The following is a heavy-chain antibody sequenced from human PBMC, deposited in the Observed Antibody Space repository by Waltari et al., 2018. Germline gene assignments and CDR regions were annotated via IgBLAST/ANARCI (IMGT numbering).Heavy chain of an antibody. V-gene: IGHV1-69*10. CDR1: GDTFTTYS. Sequence: QVQLVQSGAEVQKPGSSVKVSCKASGDTFTTYSISWVRQAPGQGLEWMGGIIPILGITHYAEKFQGRVTITADKSTSTAYMELSTLRSDDTAVYYCARSPKIAVAATGAFDYWGQGTLVTAS. D-gene: IGHD6-19*01. J-gene: IGHJ4*02. CDR3: ARSPKIAVAATGAFDY. CDR2: IIPILGIT.